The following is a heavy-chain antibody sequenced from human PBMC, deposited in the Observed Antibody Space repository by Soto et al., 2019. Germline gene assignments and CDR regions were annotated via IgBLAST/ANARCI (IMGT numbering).Heavy chain of an antibody. CDR2: IIPIFGTA. CDR1: GGTFSSYA. CDR3: ARNLLDSSSGYYGMDV. Sequence: QVQPVQSGAEVKKPGSSVKVSCKASGGTFSSYAISWVRQAPGQGLEWMGGIIPIFGTANYAQKFQGRVTITADESTSTAYMELSSLRSEDTAVYYRARNLLDSSSGYYGMDVWGQGTTVTVSS. V-gene: IGHV1-69*12. J-gene: IGHJ6*02. D-gene: IGHD6-6*01.